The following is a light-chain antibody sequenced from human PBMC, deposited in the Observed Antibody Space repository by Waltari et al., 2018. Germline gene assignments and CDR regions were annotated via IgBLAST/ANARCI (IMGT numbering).Light chain of an antibody. J-gene: IGKJ2*01. V-gene: IGKV3-15*01. CDR3: QHYLNFPHT. CDR1: QNIRTY. Sequence: ILMTQSPATLAVSPGERVTLSCRASQNIRTYLVWYQQKAVQSPRLLIYDAFIRATGIPARFSGSGSGTEFTLTISSLQSEDFAVYYCQHYLNFPHTFGPGTKLEIK. CDR2: DAF.